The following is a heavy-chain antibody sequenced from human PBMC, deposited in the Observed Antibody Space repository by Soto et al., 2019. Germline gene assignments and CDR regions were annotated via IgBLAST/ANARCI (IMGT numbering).Heavy chain of an antibody. V-gene: IGHV1-69*01. D-gene: IGHD3-22*01. Sequence: QVQLVQSGAEEKKPGSSVKVSCKASGDTFSSYAISWVRQAPGQGLEWMGGIIPIFGTANYAQKFQGRVTITADESTSTAYMELSSLRSDDTAVYYCARDGSGYRSRASPMDVWGQGTTVTVSS. CDR2: IIPIFGTA. CDR1: GDTFSSYA. CDR3: ARDGSGYRSRASPMDV. J-gene: IGHJ6*02.